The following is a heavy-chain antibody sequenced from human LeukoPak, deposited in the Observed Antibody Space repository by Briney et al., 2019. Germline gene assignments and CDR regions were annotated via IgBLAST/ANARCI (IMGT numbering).Heavy chain of an antibody. D-gene: IGHD6-19*01. Sequence: SETLSLTCAVYGGSFSGYYWSWIRQPPGKGLEWIGEINHSGSTNYNPSLKSRVTISVDTSKNQFSLKLSSVTAADTAVYYCARGIVAVAGSGDFDYWGQGTLVTVSS. CDR3: ARGIVAVAGSGDFDY. J-gene: IGHJ4*02. CDR2: INHSGST. V-gene: IGHV4-34*01. CDR1: GGSFSGYY.